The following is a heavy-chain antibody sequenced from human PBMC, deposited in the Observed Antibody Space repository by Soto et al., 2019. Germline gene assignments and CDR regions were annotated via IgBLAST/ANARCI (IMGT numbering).Heavy chain of an antibody. CDR3: AREYGTGDLLLFDY. V-gene: IGHV4-59*01. J-gene: IGHJ4*02. D-gene: IGHD7-27*01. Sequence: SETLSITCTVSGGSISSYYWSWIRQPPGKGLEWIGYIYYSGSTNYNPSLKSRVTISVDTSKNQFSLKLSSVTAADTAVYYCAREYGTGDLLLFDYWGQGTLVTVSS. CDR1: GGSISSYY. CDR2: IYYSGST.